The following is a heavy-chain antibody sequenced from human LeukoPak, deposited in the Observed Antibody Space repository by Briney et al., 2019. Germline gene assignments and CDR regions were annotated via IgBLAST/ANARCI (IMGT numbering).Heavy chain of an antibody. Sequence: PSETLSLTCTVSGYSISSGYYWGWIRQPPGKGLEWRGSIHHSGSTYYNPSLKSRVTKSLDTSKNQFSLKLSSVTAADTAVYYCARDPYSGLDAFDLWGQGTVVTVSS. V-gene: IGHV4-38-2*02. J-gene: IGHJ3*01. CDR2: IHHSGST. D-gene: IGHD4-23*01. CDR1: GYSISSGYY. CDR3: ARDPYSGLDAFDL.